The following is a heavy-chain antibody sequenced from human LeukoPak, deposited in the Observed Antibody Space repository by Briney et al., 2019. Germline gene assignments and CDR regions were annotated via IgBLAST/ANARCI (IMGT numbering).Heavy chain of an antibody. CDR2: ISYDGSNK. D-gene: IGHD3-22*01. Sequence: GGSLRLSCAASGFTFSSYGMHWVRQAPGKGLEWVAVISYDGSNKYYADSVKGRFTISRDNSKNTLYLQMNSLRAEDTAVYYCAKVSRRVGSGYSYYYYYYGMDVWGQGTTVTVSS. CDR3: AKVSRRVGSGYSYYYYYYGMDV. CDR1: GFTFSSYG. V-gene: IGHV3-30*18. J-gene: IGHJ6*02.